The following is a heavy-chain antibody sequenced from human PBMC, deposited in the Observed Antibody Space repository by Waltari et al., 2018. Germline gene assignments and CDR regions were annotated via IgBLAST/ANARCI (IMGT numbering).Heavy chain of an antibody. J-gene: IGHJ6*03. V-gene: IGHV3-23*01. CDR3: ARANTIFGVVRTWYYMDV. D-gene: IGHD3-3*01. CDR2: INKNGGET. CDR1: GFTFSSYT. Sequence: EEQLLQSGGKLVQPGGSLRPSCAASGFTFSSYTLGWGRQAPGQGLEWVSSINKNGGETNYAESVKGRFTISRDNSQNTLFLQLSSLRADDTATYYCARANTIFGVVRTWYYMDVWGKGTTVTVSS.